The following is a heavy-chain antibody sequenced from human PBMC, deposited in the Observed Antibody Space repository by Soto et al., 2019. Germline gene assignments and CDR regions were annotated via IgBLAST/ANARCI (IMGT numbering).Heavy chain of an antibody. CDR1: GFTFNTYD. CDR3: VRSGTARLLRHSWFDT. D-gene: IGHD2-21*01. Sequence: EVQLVESGGGLVKPGGSLRLSCAASGFTFNTYDMNWVRQAPGKGLEWVSSITTSSAYIYYADSLKGRITTSRDNAKNSLFLQMNSLRAEDTAVYYCVRSGTARLLRHSWFDTWGQGTLVTVSS. J-gene: IGHJ5*02. V-gene: IGHV3-21*01. CDR2: ITTSSAYI.